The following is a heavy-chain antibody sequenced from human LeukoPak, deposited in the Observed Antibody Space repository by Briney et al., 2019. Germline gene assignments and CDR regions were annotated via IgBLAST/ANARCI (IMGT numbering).Heavy chain of an antibody. V-gene: IGHV3-74*01. Sequence: GGSLRLSCAASGFTFSSYWMHWVRQAPGKGLVWVSRINSDGSSTSYADSVKGRFTITRDNAKNTLYLQMNSLRAEDTAAYYCARDAGSGSYAFDIWDQGTMVTVSS. CDR3: ARDAGSGSYAFDI. D-gene: IGHD3-10*01. CDR2: INSDGSST. CDR1: GFTFSSYW. J-gene: IGHJ3*02.